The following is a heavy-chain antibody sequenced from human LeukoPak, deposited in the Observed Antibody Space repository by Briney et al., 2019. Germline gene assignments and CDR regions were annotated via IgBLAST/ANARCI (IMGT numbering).Heavy chain of an antibody. J-gene: IGHJ3*02. V-gene: IGHV1-69*05. CDR3: AREIPLIIAETPKDAFDI. Sequence: PSVKVSCKASGGTFSSYAISWVRQAPGQGLEWMGRIIPIFGTANYAQKFQGRVTITTDESTSTAYMELSSLRSEDTAVYYCAREIPLIIAETPKDAFDIWGQGTMVTVSS. D-gene: IGHD6-13*01. CDR2: IIPIFGTA. CDR1: GGTFSSYA.